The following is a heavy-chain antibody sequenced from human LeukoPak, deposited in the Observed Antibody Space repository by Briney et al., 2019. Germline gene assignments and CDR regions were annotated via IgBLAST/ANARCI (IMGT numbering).Heavy chain of an antibody. V-gene: IGHV4-34*01. Sequence: SETLSLTCAVYGGSFSGYYWSWTRQPPGKGLEWIGEINHSGSTNYNPSLKSRVTISVDTSKNQFSLKLSSVTAADTAVYYCARDQGGSGNWGQGTLVTVSS. CDR2: INHSGST. CDR3: ARDQGGSGN. CDR1: GGSFSGYY. D-gene: IGHD3-10*01. J-gene: IGHJ4*02.